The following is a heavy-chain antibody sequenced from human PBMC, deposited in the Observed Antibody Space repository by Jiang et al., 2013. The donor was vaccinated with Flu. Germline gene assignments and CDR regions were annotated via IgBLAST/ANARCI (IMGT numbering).Heavy chain of an antibody. Sequence: GGGVVQPGRSLRLSCAASGFTFSSYAMHWVRQAPGKGLEWVAVISYDGSNKYYADSVKGRFTISRDNSKNTLYLQMNSLRAEDTAVYYCAREGSGWPHDAFDIWGQGTMVTVSS. V-gene: IGHV3-30-3*01. CDR3: AREGSGWPHDAFDI. CDR2: ISYDGSNK. D-gene: IGHD6-19*01. J-gene: IGHJ3*02. CDR1: GFTFSSYA.